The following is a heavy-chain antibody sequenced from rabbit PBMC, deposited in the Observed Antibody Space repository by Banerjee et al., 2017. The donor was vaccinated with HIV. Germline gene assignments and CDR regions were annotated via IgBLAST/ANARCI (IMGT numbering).Heavy chain of an antibody. D-gene: IGHD7-1*01. CDR1: GFSLSSSYW. CDR2: IYGGSSGST. Sequence: QSLEESGGDLVKPGASLTLTCTASGFSLSSSYWICWVRQAPGKGLEWIACIYGGSSGSTYYASWVDGRFTISKTSSTTVTLQMTSLTAADTATYFCARDHVGTAGAGYVTEFSLWGQGTLVTVS. J-gene: IGHJ4*01. CDR3: ARDHVGTAGAGYVTEFSL. V-gene: IGHV1S40*01.